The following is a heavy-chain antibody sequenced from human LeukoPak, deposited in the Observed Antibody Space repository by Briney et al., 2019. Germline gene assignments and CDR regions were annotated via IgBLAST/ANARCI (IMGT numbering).Heavy chain of an antibody. CDR2: INEDGSTT. CDR1: GFTFSSNW. D-gene: IGHD1-26*01. Sequence: GGSLRLSCAASGFTFSSNWMHWVRQAPGKGPVWVSRINEDGSTTNYADSVKGRSTIFRDNAKNTLYLQMNSLRAEDTAVYYCVRDLGGRSGHWGQGTLVTVSS. CDR3: VRDLGGRSGH. V-gene: IGHV3-74*01. J-gene: IGHJ4*02.